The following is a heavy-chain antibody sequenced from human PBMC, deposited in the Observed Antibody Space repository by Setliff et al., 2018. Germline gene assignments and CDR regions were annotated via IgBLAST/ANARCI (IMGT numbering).Heavy chain of an antibody. J-gene: IGHJ6*03. D-gene: IGHD6-13*01. CDR3: ARSRYTSRWYEMSAMDV. CDR1: GYTLTNYY. CDR2: INPSGGLT. V-gene: IGHV1-46*01. Sequence: ASVKVSCKASGYTLTNYYIHWVRQAPGQGLEWMGIINPSGGLTKYAQKFQGRVTMTSDTSTNTVYLEVSSLRSEDTAVYYCARSRYTSRWYEMSAMDVWGKGTTVTVSS.